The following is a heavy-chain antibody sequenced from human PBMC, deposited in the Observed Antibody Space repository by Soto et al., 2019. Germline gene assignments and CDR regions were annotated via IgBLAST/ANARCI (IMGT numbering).Heavy chain of an antibody. V-gene: IGHV1-18*01. CDR1: GYEFTSYG. J-gene: IGHJ3*02. CDR3: ARGRIVASIHDAFEI. D-gene: IGHD2-21*01. CDR2: ISAYNGKR. Sequence: QGQLLQSGDEVKKTGASARVTCRASGYEFTSYGISWVRQAPGQGLEWVSWISAYNGKRDTAQKFQGRVTMTLDTSTDTAHMELGDLTSADTAVYYCARGRIVASIHDAFEICGQGTMVAVSS.